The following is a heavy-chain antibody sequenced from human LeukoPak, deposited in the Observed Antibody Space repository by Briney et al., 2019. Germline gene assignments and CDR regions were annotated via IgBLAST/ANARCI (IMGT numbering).Heavy chain of an antibody. CDR3: ARYYYDSSGYYHNWFDP. CDR1: GGTFSSYT. V-gene: IGHV1-69*02. Sequence: SVKVSCKASGGTFSSYTISWVRQAPGQGLEWMGRIIPILGIANYAQKFQGRVTITADKSTSTAYMELSSLSSEDTAVYYCARYYYDSSGYYHNWFDPWGKGTLVTVS. D-gene: IGHD3-22*01. CDR2: IIPILGIA. J-gene: IGHJ5*02.